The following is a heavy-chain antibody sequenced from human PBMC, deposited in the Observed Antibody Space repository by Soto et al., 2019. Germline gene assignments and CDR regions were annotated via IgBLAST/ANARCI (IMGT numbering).Heavy chain of an antibody. CDR2: ISDDGGNE. Sequence: QVQLVESGGGVVQPGRSLRLSCAASGFTFRAYAMHWVRQAPGKGLEWVALISDDGGNESYADSVKGRFTISRDNSENTLYLQMNNLRPEDSAVYYCARDPVDCGGGSCYSMWRFDYWGQGTLVTVSS. V-gene: IGHV3-30-3*01. D-gene: IGHD2-15*01. CDR1: GFTFRAYA. CDR3: ARDPVDCGGGSCYSMWRFDY. J-gene: IGHJ4*02.